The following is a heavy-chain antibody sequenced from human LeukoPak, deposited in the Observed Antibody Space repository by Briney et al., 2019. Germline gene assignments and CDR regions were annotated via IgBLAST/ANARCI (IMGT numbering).Heavy chain of an antibody. CDR1: GGSFSSYY. Sequence: SETLSLTCAVYGGSFSSYYWGWIRQPPGKGLEWIGSIYYSGSTYYNPSLKSRVTISVDTSKNQFSLKLSSVTAADTAVYYCARDRIIGGYDYYYYYMDVWGKGTTVTVSS. J-gene: IGHJ6*03. D-gene: IGHD5-12*01. V-gene: IGHV4-39*07. CDR2: IYYSGST. CDR3: ARDRIIGGYDYYYYYMDV.